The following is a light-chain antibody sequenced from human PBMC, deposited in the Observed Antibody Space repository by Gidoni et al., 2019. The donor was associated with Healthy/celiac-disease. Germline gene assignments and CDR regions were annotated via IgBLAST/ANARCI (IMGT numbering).Light chain of an antibody. CDR2: GAS. V-gene: IGKV3-15*01. Sequence: ETVMTQSPATLSVSPGERATLSCRASQSVSSNFARYQQKPGQAPRLLIYGASTRATGIPARFSGSGSGTEFTLTISSMQSEDFAVYYCQQYNNWPPRYTFGQGTKLEIK. J-gene: IGKJ2*01. CDR3: QQYNNWPPRYT. CDR1: QSVSSN.